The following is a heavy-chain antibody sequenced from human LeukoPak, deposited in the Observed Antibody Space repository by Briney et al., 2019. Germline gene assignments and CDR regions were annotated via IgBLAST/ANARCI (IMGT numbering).Heavy chain of an antibody. CDR2: INPNSGGT. D-gene: IGHD3-22*01. CDR1: GYTFTGYY. J-gene: IGHJ5*02. CDR3: ARTSAYYYDSSGPFDP. V-gene: IGHV1-2*02. Sequence: ASVKVSFKASGYTFTGYYMHWVRQAPGQGLEWMGWINPNSGGTNYAQKFQGRVTMTRDTSISTAYMELSRLRSDDTAVYYCARTSAYYYDSSGPFDPWGQGTLVTVSS.